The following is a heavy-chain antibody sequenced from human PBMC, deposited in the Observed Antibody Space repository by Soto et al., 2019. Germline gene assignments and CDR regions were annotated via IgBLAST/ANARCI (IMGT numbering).Heavy chain of an antibody. D-gene: IGHD2-15*01. CDR1: GGSISSYY. Sequence: QVQLQESGPGLVKPSETLSLTCTVSGGSISSYYWSWIRQPAGKGLEWIGRIYTSGSTNYNPSLKSRVTMSVDTSKNQCSLKLSSVTAADTAVYYCARDPGSHRVTNRGDAFDIWGQGTMVTVSS. CDR2: IYTSGST. J-gene: IGHJ3*02. CDR3: ARDPGSHRVTNRGDAFDI. V-gene: IGHV4-4*07.